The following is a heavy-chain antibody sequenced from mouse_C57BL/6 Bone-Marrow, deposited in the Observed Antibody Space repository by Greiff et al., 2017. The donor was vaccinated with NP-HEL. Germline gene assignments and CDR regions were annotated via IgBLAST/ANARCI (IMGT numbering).Heavy chain of an antibody. CDR1: GFTFSDYY. CDR3: ARDGGSIYYYGSSYWYFDV. CDR2: INYDGSST. D-gene: IGHD1-1*01. Sequence: EVHLVESEGGLVQPGSSMKLSCTASGFTFSDYYMAWVRQVPEKGLEWVANINYDGSSTYYLDSLKSRFIISRDNAKNILYLQMSSLKSEDTATYYCARDGGSIYYYGSSYWYFDVWGTETTVTVSS. V-gene: IGHV5-16*01. J-gene: IGHJ1*03.